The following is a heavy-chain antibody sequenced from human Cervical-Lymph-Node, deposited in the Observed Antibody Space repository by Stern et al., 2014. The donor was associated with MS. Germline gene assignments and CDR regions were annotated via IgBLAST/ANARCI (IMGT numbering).Heavy chain of an antibody. CDR1: GFTFSHYS. CDR3: ARARVGDYARSPHLDS. CDR2: ISNNSTHT. Sequence: EVQLVESGGGLVKPGESLRLSCDASGFTFSHYSINWVRQAPGQGLEWISSISNNSTHTFYADSVEARFTISRDSAKDSVSLHMVSLRAEDTAVYYCARARVGDYARSPHLDSWGQGTLVTVSS. J-gene: IGHJ4*02. V-gene: IGHV3-21*01. D-gene: IGHD4-17*01.